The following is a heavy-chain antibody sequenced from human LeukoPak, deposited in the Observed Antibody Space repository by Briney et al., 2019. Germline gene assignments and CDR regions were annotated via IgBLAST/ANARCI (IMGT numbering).Heavy chain of an antibody. CDR2: ISSSSSTI. J-gene: IGHJ4*02. Sequence: GGSLRLSCAASGFTFSSHNMNWVRQAPGKGLEWVSYISSSSSTIYYADSVKGRFTISRDNAKNSLYLQMNSLRAEDTAIFYCAGYGSGSFWGQGTLVTVSS. D-gene: IGHD3-10*01. CDR3: AGYGSGSF. CDR1: GFTFSSHN. V-gene: IGHV3-48*04.